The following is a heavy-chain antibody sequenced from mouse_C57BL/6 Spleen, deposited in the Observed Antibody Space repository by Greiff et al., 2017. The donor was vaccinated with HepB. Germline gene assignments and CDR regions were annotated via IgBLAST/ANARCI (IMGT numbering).Heavy chain of an antibody. CDR1: GYTFTSYW. CDR3: ARGGRGVAWFAY. V-gene: IGHV1-52*01. D-gene: IGHD1-1*02. Sequence: VQLQQPGAELVRPGSSVKLSCKASGYTFTSYWMHWVKQRPIQGLEWIGNIDPSDSETHYNQKFKDKATLTVDKSSSTAYMQLSSLTSEDSAVYYCARGGRGVAWFAYWGQGTLVTVSA. CDR2: IDPSDSET. J-gene: IGHJ3*01.